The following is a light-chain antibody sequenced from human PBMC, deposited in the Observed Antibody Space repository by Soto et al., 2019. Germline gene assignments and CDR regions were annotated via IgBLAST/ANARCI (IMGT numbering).Light chain of an antibody. CDR1: SSDIGDYNY. J-gene: IGLJ2*01. CDR3: SSYTCTNTPVI. V-gene: IGLV2-14*01. CDR2: EVS. Sequence: QSALTQPASVSGSPGQSITFSCTGTSSDIGDYNYVSWYQQHPGKASKLIIYEVSDRPSGVSNRFAGSKSGNTASLTISGLQAEDEADYYCSSYTCTNTPVIFGEGTKLTVL.